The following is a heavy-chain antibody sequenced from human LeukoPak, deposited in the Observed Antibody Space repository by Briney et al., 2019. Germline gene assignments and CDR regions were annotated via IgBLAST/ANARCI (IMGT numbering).Heavy chain of an antibody. CDR1: GGSISSYY. D-gene: IGHD3-9*01. CDR3: AKEARDILTHYYWGSQFDY. CDR2: ISGRGGDT. Sequence: PSETLSLTCTVSGGSISSYYWSWIRQPPGKGLEWVAAISGRGGDTFYADSVKGRFTFSRDNSKNTMFLQMNSLRAEDTALYYCAKEARDILTHYYWGSQFDYWGQGTLVIVSS. J-gene: IGHJ4*02. V-gene: IGHV3-23*01.